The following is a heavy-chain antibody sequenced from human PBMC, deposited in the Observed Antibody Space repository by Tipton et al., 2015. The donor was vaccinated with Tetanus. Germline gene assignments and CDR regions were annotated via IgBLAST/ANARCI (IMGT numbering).Heavy chain of an antibody. Sequence: TLSLTCTVSGGSISSGGYYWSWIRQHPGKGLEWIGYIYYSGSTYYNPSLKSRVTISVDTSKNQFSLKLYSVTAADTAVYFCARYQDRTSSRYFDYWGQGTLVTVSS. J-gene: IGHJ4*02. V-gene: IGHV4-31*03. CDR1: GGSISSGGYY. D-gene: IGHD6-6*01. CDR3: ARYQDRTSSRYFDY. CDR2: IYYSGST.